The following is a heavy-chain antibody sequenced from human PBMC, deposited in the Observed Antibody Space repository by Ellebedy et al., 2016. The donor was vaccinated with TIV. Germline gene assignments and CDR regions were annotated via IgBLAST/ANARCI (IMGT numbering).Heavy chain of an antibody. J-gene: IGHJ4*02. CDR1: GFTFTRYG. V-gene: IGHV3-33*01. Sequence: GESLKISCAASGFTFTRYGMHWVRQAPGKGLEWVAVIWHDGSNKYYADSVKGRFTISRDNSKNTVHLQMNSLRAEDTALYYCARDGDLGYFDYWGQGTLVTVSS. CDR3: ARDGDLGYFDY. D-gene: IGHD7-27*01. CDR2: IWHDGSNK.